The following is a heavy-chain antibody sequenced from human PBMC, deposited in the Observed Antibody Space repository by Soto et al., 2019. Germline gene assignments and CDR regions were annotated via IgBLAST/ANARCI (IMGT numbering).Heavy chain of an antibody. V-gene: IGHV4-61*01. J-gene: IGHJ3*01. CDR3: ARPHNEGGYGFDV. D-gene: IGHD3-16*01. CDR2: IYYSGST. Sequence: QVQLQESGPGLVKPSETLSLTCTVSGGSVSSGSYYWSWIRQPPGKGLEWIGYIYYSGSTSYIPSLKSRVTISVDTSKNQFSLKLNSVTAADTAVYYCARPHNEGGYGFDVWDQGTMVTVSA. CDR1: GGSVSSGSYY.